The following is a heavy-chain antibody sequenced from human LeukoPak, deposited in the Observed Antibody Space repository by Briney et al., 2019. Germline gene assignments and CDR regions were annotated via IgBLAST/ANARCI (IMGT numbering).Heavy chain of an antibody. J-gene: IGHJ5*02. Sequence: SETLSLTCTVSGGSISSYYWSWIRQPAGKGLEWIGRIYTSGSTNYNPSLKSRVTMSVDTSKNQFSLKLSSVTAADTAIYYCARDVGDGDYGWFDPWGQGTLVSVSS. CDR1: GGSISSYY. V-gene: IGHV4-4*07. D-gene: IGHD4-17*01. CDR2: IYTSGST. CDR3: ARDVGDGDYGWFDP.